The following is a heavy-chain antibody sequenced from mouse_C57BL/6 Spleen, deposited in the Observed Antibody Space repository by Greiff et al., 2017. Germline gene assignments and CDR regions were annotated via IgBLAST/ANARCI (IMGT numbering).Heavy chain of an antibody. CDR3: ARRGDYDGNWYFDV. J-gene: IGHJ1*03. Sequence: QVQLQQPGAELVRPGTSVKLSCQASGYTFTSYWMHWVKQRPGQGLEWIGVIDPSDSYTNYNQKFKGKATLTVGTSSSPAYMQLSSLTSEDSAVYYCARRGDYDGNWYFDVWGTGTTVTVST. D-gene: IGHD2-4*01. CDR2: IDPSDSYT. CDR1: GYTFTSYW. V-gene: IGHV1-59*01.